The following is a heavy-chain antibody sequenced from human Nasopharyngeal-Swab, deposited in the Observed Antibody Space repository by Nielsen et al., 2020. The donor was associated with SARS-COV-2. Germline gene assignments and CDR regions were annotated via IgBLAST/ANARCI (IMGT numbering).Heavy chain of an antibody. CDR3: AIGAAVGTLFHGMDV. Sequence: KVSCKGSGYSFSNYWIGWVRQMPGKGLECMGTIFPGDSDTRYSPSFEGRVTISVDQSITTAYLHWTSLKASDTAKYYCAIGAAVGTLFHGMDVWGQGTMVTVSS. CDR2: IFPGDSDT. CDR1: GYSFSNYW. V-gene: IGHV5-51*01. D-gene: IGHD1-26*01. J-gene: IGHJ6*02.